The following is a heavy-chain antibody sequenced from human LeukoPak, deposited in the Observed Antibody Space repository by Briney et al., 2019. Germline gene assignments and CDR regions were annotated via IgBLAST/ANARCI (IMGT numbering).Heavy chain of an antibody. Sequence: SETLSLTCTVSGGSISSGDYYWSWIRQPPGKGLEWIGYIYYSGSTYYNPSLKSRVTISVDTSKNQFSLKLSSVTAADTAVYYCARGPFFNVDIVATQLNAFDIWGQGTMVTVSS. J-gene: IGHJ3*02. CDR2: IYYSGST. V-gene: IGHV4-30-4*08. CDR3: ARGPFFNVDIVATQLNAFDI. CDR1: GGSISSGDYY. D-gene: IGHD5-12*01.